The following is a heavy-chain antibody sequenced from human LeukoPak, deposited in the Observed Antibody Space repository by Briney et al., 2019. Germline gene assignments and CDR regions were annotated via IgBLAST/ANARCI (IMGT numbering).Heavy chain of an antibody. CDR1: GGPISSYY. V-gene: IGHV4-59*01. Sequence: PSETLSLTCTVSGGPISSYYWSWIQQPPGKGLEWIGYIYYSGSTNYNPSLKSRITISVDTSKNQFSLKLSSVTAADTAVYYCARLYSSSLGRVFDYWGQGTLVTVSS. CDR2: IYYSGST. J-gene: IGHJ4*02. D-gene: IGHD6-13*01. CDR3: ARLYSSSLGRVFDY.